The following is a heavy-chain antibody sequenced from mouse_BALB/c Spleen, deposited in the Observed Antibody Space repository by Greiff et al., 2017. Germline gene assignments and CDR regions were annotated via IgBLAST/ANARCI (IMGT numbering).Heavy chain of an antibody. Sequence: EVQLQQSGPGLVKPSQSLSLTCTVTGYSITSDYAWNWIRQFPGNKLEWMGYISYSGSTSYNPSLKSRISITRDTSKNQFFLQLNSVTTEDTATYYCAREDGYYYFDYWGQGTTRTVSS. J-gene: IGHJ2*01. D-gene: IGHD2-3*01. V-gene: IGHV3-2*02. CDR1: GYSITSDYA. CDR3: AREDGYYYFDY. CDR2: ISYSGST.